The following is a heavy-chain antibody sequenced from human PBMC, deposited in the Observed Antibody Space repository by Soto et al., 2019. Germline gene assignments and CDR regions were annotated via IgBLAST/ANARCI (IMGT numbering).Heavy chain of an antibody. Sequence: GGSLRLSCAASGFTFSSYGMHWVRQAPGKGLEWVAVISYDGSNKYYADSVKGRFTISRDNSKNTLYLQMNSLRAEDTAVYYCAKDYKVATIINYFDYWGQGTLVTVSS. D-gene: IGHD5-12*01. CDR2: ISYDGSNK. J-gene: IGHJ4*02. CDR3: AKDYKVATIINYFDY. CDR1: GFTFSSYG. V-gene: IGHV3-30*18.